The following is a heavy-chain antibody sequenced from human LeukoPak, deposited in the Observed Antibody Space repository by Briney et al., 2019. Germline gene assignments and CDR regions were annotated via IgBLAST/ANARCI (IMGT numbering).Heavy chain of an antibody. CDR1: GYTFTSYA. CDR3: ASLLGVRGVIRYYFDY. J-gene: IGHJ4*02. Sequence: ASVKVSFTASGYTFTSYAIHWVRQAPGQRLEWMGWISAGNGNTKYSQNFQGRVTITRDTSASTAYMELSSLRSEDTAVYYCASLLGVRGVIRYYFDYWGQGTLVTVSS. CDR2: ISAGNGNT. V-gene: IGHV1-3*01. D-gene: IGHD3-10*01.